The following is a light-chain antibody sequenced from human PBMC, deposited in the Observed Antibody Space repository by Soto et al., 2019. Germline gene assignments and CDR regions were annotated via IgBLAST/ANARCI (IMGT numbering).Light chain of an antibody. CDR1: QSVRSK. V-gene: IGKV3-15*01. CDR2: DAS. Sequence: EIVRTKSTDTLSVSPGERATLSCRASQSVRSKLAWYQQKPGQAPRLLIYDASTRATGIPARFSGSGSGTEFTLTISSLQSEDFAVYYCQQYNKWPPITFGQGTRLEIK. CDR3: QQYNKWPPIT. J-gene: IGKJ5*01.